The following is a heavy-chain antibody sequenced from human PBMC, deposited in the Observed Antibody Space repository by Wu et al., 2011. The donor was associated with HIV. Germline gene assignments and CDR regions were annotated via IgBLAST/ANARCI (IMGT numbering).Heavy chain of an antibody. Sequence: QVQLVQSGAEVKKPGSSVKVSCKASGGNFRRFGISWVRQAPGQGLEWMGGILPLLGRPNYVEELQDRVTITTDEFKNTSYMDLSSLRSDDTAVYYCTMVAAEGYFTSWGQGTLVTVSS. V-gene: IGHV1-69*05. CDR3: TMVAAEGYFTS. CDR2: ILPLLGRP. D-gene: IGHD2-15*01. CDR1: GGNFRRFG. J-gene: IGHJ4*02.